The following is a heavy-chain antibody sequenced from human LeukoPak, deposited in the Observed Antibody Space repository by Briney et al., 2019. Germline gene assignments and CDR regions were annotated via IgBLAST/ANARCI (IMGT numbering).Heavy chain of an antibody. Sequence: GGSLRLSCAASGFSFSNYGMHWVRQAPGKGLEWVTFIRYDGSNKYYADSVKGRFTISRDNSKKTLYPQMNSLRAEDTAVYYCAKGGLLVASFDYWGQGTLVTVSS. V-gene: IGHV3-30*02. J-gene: IGHJ4*02. CDR1: GFSFSNYG. CDR3: AKGGLLVASFDY. CDR2: IRYDGSNK. D-gene: IGHD5-12*01.